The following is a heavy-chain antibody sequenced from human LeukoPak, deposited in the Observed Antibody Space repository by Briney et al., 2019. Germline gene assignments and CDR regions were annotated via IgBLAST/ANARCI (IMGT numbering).Heavy chain of an antibody. V-gene: IGHV1-2*04. J-gene: IGHJ5*02. CDR2: INPNSGGT. CDR1: GYTFTGYY. D-gene: IGHD2-2*01. CDR3: ARGLHLDIVVVQGGEPWFDP. Sequence: ASVKVSCKASGYTFTGYYMHWVRQAPGQGLEWMGWINPNSGGTNYAQKFQGWVTMTRDTFISTAYMELSRLRSDDTAVYYCARGLHLDIVVVQGGEPWFDPWGQGTLVTVSS.